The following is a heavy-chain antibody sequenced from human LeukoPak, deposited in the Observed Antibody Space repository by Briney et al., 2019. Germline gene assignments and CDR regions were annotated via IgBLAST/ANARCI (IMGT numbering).Heavy chain of an antibody. CDR1: GYSLSELT. CDR2: FDPGMAET. Sequence: TVKVSCKVSGYSLSELTMRCGRHAPGKGLEWMGGFDPGMAETIYAEKFQGRITMTEDTSTDTAYMELSSLRSEDTDVYYWAPGYEYGLLDYWGQGTLVTVSS. J-gene: IGHJ4*02. V-gene: IGHV1-24*01. D-gene: IGHD3-16*01. CDR3: APGYEYGLLDY.